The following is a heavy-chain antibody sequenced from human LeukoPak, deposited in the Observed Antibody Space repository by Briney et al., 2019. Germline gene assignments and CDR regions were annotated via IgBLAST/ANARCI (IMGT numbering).Heavy chain of an antibody. CDR1: GGSFSGYY. CDR3: ARADIVDTFTDY. CDR2: ISHTGST. D-gene: IGHD5-12*01. J-gene: IGHJ4*02. Sequence: SETLSLTCAVYGGSFSGYYWSWIRQPPGKGLEWIAEISHTGSTNYNPSLKSRVTISVDTSKNQFSLKLSSVTAADTAVYYCARADIVDTFTDYWGQGTLVTVSS. V-gene: IGHV4-34*01.